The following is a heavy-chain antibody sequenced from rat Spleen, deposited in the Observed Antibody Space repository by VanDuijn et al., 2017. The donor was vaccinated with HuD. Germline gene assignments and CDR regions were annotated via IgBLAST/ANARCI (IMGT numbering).Heavy chain of an antibody. D-gene: IGHD1-1*01. V-gene: IGHV5S23*01. CDR2: ISSGGGDT. Sequence: EVQLVESGGGLVQPGRSLKLSCAASGFIFNNYDMAWVRQAPTKGLEWVASISSGGGDTYYRDSVKGRFTISRDNAKSTLYLQMDSLRSEDTATYYCARLFYSGALGDYWGQGVMVTVSS. J-gene: IGHJ2*01. CDR1: GFIFNNYD. CDR3: ARLFYSGALGDY.